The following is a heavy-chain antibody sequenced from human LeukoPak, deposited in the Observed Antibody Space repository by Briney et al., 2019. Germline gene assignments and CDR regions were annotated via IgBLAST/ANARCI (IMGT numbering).Heavy chain of an antibody. CDR3: ARGYSSSSTPLDYYYMDV. V-gene: IGHV3-33*08. CDR2: IWYGGGNK. J-gene: IGHJ6*03. D-gene: IGHD6-6*01. CDR1: GFTFSSYG. Sequence: PEGSLRLSCAASGFTFSSYGMHWVRQAPGKGLEWVAVIWYGGGNKYYADSVKGRFTISRDNSKNTLYLQMNSLRAEDTAVYYCARGYSSSSTPLDYYYMDVWGKGTTVTVSS.